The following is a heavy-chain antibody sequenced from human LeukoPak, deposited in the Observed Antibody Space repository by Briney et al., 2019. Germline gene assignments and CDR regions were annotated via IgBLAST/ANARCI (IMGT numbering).Heavy chain of an antibody. V-gene: IGHV3-74*01. Sequence: GGSLRLSCAASGFNFSDYWMHWVRQGPGKGLVWVSRIKSDGSSTSYAESVKGRFTISRDNAKNTVYVHMNSLRDEDTAVYYCARGGRYAYFLDYWGQGTLVTVSS. CDR1: GFNFSDYW. CDR3: ARGGRYAYFLDY. CDR2: IKSDGSST. J-gene: IGHJ4*02. D-gene: IGHD3-16*01.